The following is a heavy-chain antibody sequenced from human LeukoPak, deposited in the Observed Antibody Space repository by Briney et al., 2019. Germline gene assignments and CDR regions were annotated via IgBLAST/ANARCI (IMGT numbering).Heavy chain of an antibody. CDR2: ISYDGSNK. V-gene: IGHV3-30-3*01. CDR3: ARDPLGYDILGPYDS. D-gene: IGHD3-9*01. Sequence: GGSLRLSCAASGFTFSSYAMHWVRQAPGKGLEWVAVISYDGSNKYYADSVKGRFTISRDNSKNTLYLQMNSLRAEDTAVYYCARDPLGYDILGPYDSWGQGTLVTVAS. CDR1: GFTFSSYA. J-gene: IGHJ4*02.